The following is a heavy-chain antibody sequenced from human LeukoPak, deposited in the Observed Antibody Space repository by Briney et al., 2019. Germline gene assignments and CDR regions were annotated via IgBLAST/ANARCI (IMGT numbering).Heavy chain of an antibody. J-gene: IGHJ4*02. V-gene: IGHV1-69*13. CDR2: IIPIFGTA. D-gene: IGHD2-21*01. Sequence: SVKVSCKASGGTFSSYAISWVRQAPGQGLEWMGGIIPIFGTANYAQKFQGRITITADESTSTAYMELSSLRSEDTAVYYCAACSIALSLYFDYWGQGTLVTVSS. CDR1: GGTFSSYA. CDR3: AACSIALSLYFDY.